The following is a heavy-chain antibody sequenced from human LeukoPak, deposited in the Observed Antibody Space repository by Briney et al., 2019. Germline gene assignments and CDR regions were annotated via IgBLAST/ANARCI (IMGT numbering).Heavy chain of an antibody. CDR1: GFTFSDYY. V-gene: IGHV3-11*01. CDR3: ARDGGFGELLSDYFDY. D-gene: IGHD3-10*01. J-gene: IGHJ4*02. Sequence: PGWSLRLSCAASGFTFSDYYMSWIRQAPGEGLEWVSYISSSGSTIYYADSVKGRFTISRDNAKNSLYLQMNSLRAEDTAVYYCARDGGFGELLSDYFDYWGQGTLVTVSS. CDR2: ISSSGSTI.